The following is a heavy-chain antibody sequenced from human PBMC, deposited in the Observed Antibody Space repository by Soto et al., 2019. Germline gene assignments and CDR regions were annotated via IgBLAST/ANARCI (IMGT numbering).Heavy chain of an antibody. D-gene: IGHD2-2*01. Sequence: ESLKISCKGSGYRFTNYWIGWVRQMPGKGLEWMGIIYPGDSDTRYSPSFQGQVTISADKSINTAYLQWSSLKASDTAMYYCARDSCSGTTCYEFDYWGQGTQVTVS. CDR2: IYPGDSDT. CDR3: ARDSCSGTTCYEFDY. CDR1: GYRFTNYW. V-gene: IGHV5-51*01. J-gene: IGHJ4*02.